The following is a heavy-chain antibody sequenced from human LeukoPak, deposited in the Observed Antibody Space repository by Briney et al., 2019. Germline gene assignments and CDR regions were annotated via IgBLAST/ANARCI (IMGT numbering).Heavy chain of an antibody. Sequence: SETLSLTCTVSGASITSYHWSWIRQPAGKGLEWIGRFYISGSTNYNPSLKDRVTMSVDTSKNQFSLKLSSVTAADTAVYYCARSVLLWFGEDYWGQGTLVTVSS. CDR1: GASITSYH. D-gene: IGHD3-10*01. CDR2: FYISGST. V-gene: IGHV4-4*07. J-gene: IGHJ4*02. CDR3: ARSVLLWFGEDY.